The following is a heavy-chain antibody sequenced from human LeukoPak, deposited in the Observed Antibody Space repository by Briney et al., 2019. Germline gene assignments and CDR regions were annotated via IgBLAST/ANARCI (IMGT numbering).Heavy chain of an antibody. Sequence: GGSLRLSCEASGFTFSTYGMHWVRQAPGKGLEWVSYITSTSSTIYYADSVKGRFTISRDNAKNSLYLQMNSLRDEDTAIYYCARDSIGDYWGQGTLVTVSS. D-gene: IGHD3-10*01. V-gene: IGHV3-48*02. CDR2: ITSTSSTI. CDR1: GFTFSTYG. CDR3: ARDSIGDY. J-gene: IGHJ4*02.